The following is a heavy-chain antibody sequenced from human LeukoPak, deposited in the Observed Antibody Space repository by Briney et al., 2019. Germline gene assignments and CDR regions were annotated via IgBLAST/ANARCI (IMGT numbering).Heavy chain of an antibody. V-gene: IGHV4-39*02. CDR3: AKDQCAHDQCYYFDY. CDR1: GGSISSSSYY. CDR2: IYYSGST. D-gene: IGHD3-3*01. Sequence: SETLSLTCTVSGGSISSSSYYWGWIRQPPGKGLEWIGSIYYSGSTYYNPSLKSRVTISVDTSKNQFSLKLSSVTAADTAVYYCAKDQCAHDQCYYFDYWGQGTLVTVSS. J-gene: IGHJ4*02.